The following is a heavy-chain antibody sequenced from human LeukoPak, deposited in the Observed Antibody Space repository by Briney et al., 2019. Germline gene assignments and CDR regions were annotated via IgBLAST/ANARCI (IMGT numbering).Heavy chain of an antibody. CDR2: ISDSGVNE. D-gene: IGHD1-26*01. J-gene: IGHJ6*02. CDR1: GFTFSSYW. Sequence: GGSLRLSCAASGFTFSSYWVTWVRQAPGKGLEWVSLISDSGVNEHYADSVKGRVTISRDNSKNTVSLQMNSLRAEDTAVYYCAKDVRVGGGGMDVWGQGTPVTVSS. V-gene: IGHV3-23*01. CDR3: AKDVRVGGGGMDV.